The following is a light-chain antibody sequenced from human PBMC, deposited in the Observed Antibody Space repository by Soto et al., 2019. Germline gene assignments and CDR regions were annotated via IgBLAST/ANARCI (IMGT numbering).Light chain of an antibody. V-gene: IGKV3-15*01. J-gene: IGKJ5*01. CDR2: GAS. CDR1: QSVSSN. Sequence: EIVMTQSPATLSVSPGERATLSCRASQSVSSNFAWYQQKPGQAPRLLIYGASTRGTGIPARFSGSGSGTEFILTISSLQSEDFAVYYCQQYNNWPPITFGQGTRLEIK. CDR3: QQYNNWPPIT.